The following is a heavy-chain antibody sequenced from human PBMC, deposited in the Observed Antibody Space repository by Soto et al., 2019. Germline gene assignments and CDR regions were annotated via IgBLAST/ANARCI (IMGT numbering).Heavy chain of an antibody. J-gene: IGHJ4*02. CDR2: INHDGSDT. CDR1: GLTFSGYW. CDR3: ARVKGGSGGKGDPLDY. Sequence: EVQLVESGGGLVQPGGSLRLSCAASGLTFSGYWLQWVREAPGKGLVWDAHINHDGSDTKYADSVEGRFTISRDDAKSTLYVQMNSLRHEDTAVYYCARVKGGSGGKGDPLDYWGQGTLVIVSS. V-gene: IGHV3-74*03. D-gene: IGHD2-15*01.